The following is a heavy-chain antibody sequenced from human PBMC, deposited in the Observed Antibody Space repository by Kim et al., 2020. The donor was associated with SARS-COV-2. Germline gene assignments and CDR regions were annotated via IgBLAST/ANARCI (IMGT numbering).Heavy chain of an antibody. Sequence: GESLKISCKGSGYSFTSYWIGWVRQMPGKGLEWMGIIYPGDSDTRYSPSFQGQVTISADKSINTAYLQWSSLKASDIAIFYCARRDMAMGFFDYWGQGTLVTVSS. J-gene: IGHJ4*02. V-gene: IGHV5-51*01. CDR3: ARRDMAMGFFDY. CDR2: IYPGDSDT. CDR1: GYSFTSYW. D-gene: IGHD5-18*01.